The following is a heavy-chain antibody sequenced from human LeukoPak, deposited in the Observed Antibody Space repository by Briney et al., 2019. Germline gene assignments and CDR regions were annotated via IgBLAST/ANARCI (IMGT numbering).Heavy chain of an antibody. CDR1: GGSITSFY. Sequence: SETLSLTCTVSGGSITSFYWNWIRQPAGKGLGWIGRIDTSGSTNYNPSLKSRVTMSVDTSKNQFSLRLSSVTAADTAVYYCARGQWELLRYNYIDVWGKGTTVTVAS. J-gene: IGHJ6*03. CDR2: IDTSGST. V-gene: IGHV4-4*07. D-gene: IGHD1-26*01. CDR3: ARGQWELLRYNYIDV.